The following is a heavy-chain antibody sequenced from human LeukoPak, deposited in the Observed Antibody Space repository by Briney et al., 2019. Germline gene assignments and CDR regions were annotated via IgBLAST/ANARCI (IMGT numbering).Heavy chain of an antibody. CDR1: GGSFSGYY. CDR2: INHSGST. CDR3: ARDLRMSTTDGYFDY. D-gene: IGHD1-1*01. Sequence: SETLSLTCAVYGGSFSGYYWSWIRQPPGKGLEWIGEINHSGSTNYNPSLKSRVTISVDTSKNQFSLKLSSVTAADTAVYYCARDLRMSTTDGYFDYWGRGALVTVSS. J-gene: IGHJ4*02. V-gene: IGHV4-34*01.